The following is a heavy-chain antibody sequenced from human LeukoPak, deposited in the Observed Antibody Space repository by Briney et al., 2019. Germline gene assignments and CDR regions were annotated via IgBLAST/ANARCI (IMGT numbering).Heavy chain of an antibody. J-gene: IGHJ4*02. V-gene: IGHV3-43*01. CDR3: AKEYSGSYYFDY. D-gene: IGHD1-26*01. Sequence: GGSLRLPCAASGFTFDDYTMHWVRQAPGKGLEWVSLISWDGGSTYYADSVKGRFTISRDNSKNSLYLQMNSLRTEDTALYYCAKEYSGSYYFDYWGQGTLVTVSS. CDR2: ISWDGGST. CDR1: GFTFDDYT.